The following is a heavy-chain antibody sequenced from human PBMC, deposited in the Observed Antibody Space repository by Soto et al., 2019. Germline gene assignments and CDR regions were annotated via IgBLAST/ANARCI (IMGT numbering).Heavy chain of an antibody. V-gene: IGHV1-69*06. J-gene: IGHJ4*02. D-gene: IGHD3-3*01. CDR3: ARRDTSGFLRYFDN. CDR2: IVPNVGTV. CDR1: GYTFTSYG. Sequence: GAPVKVSCKGSGYTFTSYGISWVRQGPGQGLEWMGGIVPNVGTVNYAQKFRGKVTITADKSTGTAYMELSSLRSEDTALYYCARRDTSGFLRYFDNWGQGTQVTVSS.